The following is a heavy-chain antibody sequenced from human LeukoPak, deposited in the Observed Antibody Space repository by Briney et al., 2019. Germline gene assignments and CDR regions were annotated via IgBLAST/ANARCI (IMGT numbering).Heavy chain of an antibody. CDR2: IYTSGST. J-gene: IGHJ4*02. Sequence: SETLSLTCTVSGGSISSGSYYWSWIRQPAGKGLEWIGRIYTSGSTNYNPSLKSRVTISVDTSKNQFSLKLSSVTAADTAVYYCVRAYYYDSSGYYSIFDYWGQGTLVTVSS. D-gene: IGHD3-22*01. CDR3: VRAYYYDSSGYYSIFDY. V-gene: IGHV4-61*02. CDR1: GGSISSGSYY.